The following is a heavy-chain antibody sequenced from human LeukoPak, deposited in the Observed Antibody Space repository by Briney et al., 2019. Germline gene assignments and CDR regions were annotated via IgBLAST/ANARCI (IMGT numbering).Heavy chain of an antibody. Sequence: GGSLRLSCAASGFTFSTYGMHWVRQAPGKGLEWVAFIRYDGGIKHYTDAVRGRFTIPRDNSKNTLYLQINSLRTEDTAVYYCAKDRGSRNVILTDRPRASMDFDHWGQGTLVTVSS. D-gene: IGHD3-9*01. J-gene: IGHJ4*02. CDR2: IRYDGGIK. V-gene: IGHV3-30*02. CDR1: GFTFSTYG. CDR3: AKDRGSRNVILTDRPRASMDFDH.